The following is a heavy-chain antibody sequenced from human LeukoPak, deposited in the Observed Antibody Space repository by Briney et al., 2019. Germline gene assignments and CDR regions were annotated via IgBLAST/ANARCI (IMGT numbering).Heavy chain of an antibody. CDR1: GFTFSSYA. J-gene: IGHJ3*02. CDR3: ARDYSSSWYDLKYDAFDI. D-gene: IGHD6-13*01. Sequence: GGSLRLSCAASGFTFSSYAMHWVRQAPGKGLEWVAVISYDGSNKYYADSVKGRFTISRDNSKNTLYLQMNSLRAEDTAVYYCARDYSSSWYDLKYDAFDIWGQGTMVTVSS. V-gene: IGHV3-30-3*01. CDR2: ISYDGSNK.